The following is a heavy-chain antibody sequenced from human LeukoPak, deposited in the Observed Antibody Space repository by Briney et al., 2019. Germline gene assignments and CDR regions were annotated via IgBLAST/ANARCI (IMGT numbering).Heavy chain of an antibody. V-gene: IGHV3-11*04. Sequence: GGPLRLSCAASGFTFSDYYMSWIRQAPGKGLEWVSYISSSGSTIYYADSVKGRFTISRDNAKNSLYLQMNSLRAEDTAVYYCARDAYYYDSSGYYSGGDYFDYWGQGTLVTVSS. CDR1: GFTFSDYY. D-gene: IGHD3-22*01. J-gene: IGHJ4*02. CDR2: ISSSGSTI. CDR3: ARDAYYYDSSGYYSGGDYFDY.